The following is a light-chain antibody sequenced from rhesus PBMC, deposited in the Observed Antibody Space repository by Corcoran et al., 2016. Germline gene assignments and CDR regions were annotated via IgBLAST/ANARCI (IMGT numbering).Light chain of an antibody. CDR2: GSS. J-gene: IGKJ4*01. V-gene: IGKV1-28*03. CDR1: QDVRIY. CDR3: LQHRTYPFT. Sequence: DIQMTQSPPSLSASVGDTVTITCRASQDVRIYLNWFQQKPGGAPNLLIYGSSTLESGGPSRFSGAGSGTDFTLTITSLQPEDFATYYCLQHRTYPFTFGGGTKVEIK.